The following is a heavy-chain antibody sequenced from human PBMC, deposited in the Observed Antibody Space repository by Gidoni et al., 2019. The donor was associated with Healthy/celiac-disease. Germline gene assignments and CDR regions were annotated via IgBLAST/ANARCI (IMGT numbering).Heavy chain of an antibody. D-gene: IGHD3-10*01. Sequence: QVQLVESGGGVVQPGRSLRLSCAASGFTFRRYAMPWVRQAPGKGLEGVAVISYDGSNKYYADSVKGRFTISRDNSKNTLYLQMNSLRAEDTAVYYCARGDYYGSGSYRFDYWGQGTLVTVSS. J-gene: IGHJ4*02. CDR1: GFTFRRYA. V-gene: IGHV3-30-3*01. CDR3: ARGDYYGSGSYRFDY. CDR2: ISYDGSNK.